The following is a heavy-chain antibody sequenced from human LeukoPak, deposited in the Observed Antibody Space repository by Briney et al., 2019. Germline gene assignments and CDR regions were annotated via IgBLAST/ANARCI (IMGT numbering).Heavy chain of an antibody. CDR2: IYSGGST. D-gene: IGHD1-26*01. V-gene: IGHV3-53*01. J-gene: IGHJ3*02. Sequence: GGSLRLSCAASGFTVSNTYVTWVRQAPGKGLGWVSVIYSGGSTFHADSVKGRFTISRDNSKNTLYLQMNSLRAEDTAVYYCARGSSSGAMGGAFNIWGQGTMVTVSS. CDR3: ARGSSSGAMGGAFNI. CDR1: GFTVSNTY.